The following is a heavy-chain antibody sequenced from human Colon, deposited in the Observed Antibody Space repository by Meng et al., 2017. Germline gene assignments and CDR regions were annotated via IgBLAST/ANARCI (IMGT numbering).Heavy chain of an antibody. Sequence: QCQLLQSGAGVKKPGASVKVSCKASGSTLSSYAVHWVRQAPGQRLEWMGWINLGNGNTKYSQNFQGRVTITRDTSASTAYMELSSLTSEDTAVYYCTSPIYWGQGTLVTVSS. V-gene: IGHV1-3*01. CDR1: GSTLSSYA. J-gene: IGHJ4*02. CDR3: TSPIY. CDR2: INLGNGNT. D-gene: IGHD3-9*01.